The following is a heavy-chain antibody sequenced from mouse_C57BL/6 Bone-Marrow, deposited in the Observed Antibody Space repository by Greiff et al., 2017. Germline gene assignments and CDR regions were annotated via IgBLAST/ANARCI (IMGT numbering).Heavy chain of an antibody. CDR3: ASLYYYGSSYRYFDV. Sequence: EVNVVESGGGLVKPGGSLKLSCAASGFTFSSYAMSWVRQTPEKRLEWVATISDGGSYTYYPDNVKGRFTISRDNAKNNLYLQMSHLKSEDTAMYYCASLYYYGSSYRYFDVWGTGTTVTVSS. D-gene: IGHD1-1*01. J-gene: IGHJ1*03. CDR1: GFTFSSYA. V-gene: IGHV5-4*03. CDR2: ISDGGSYT.